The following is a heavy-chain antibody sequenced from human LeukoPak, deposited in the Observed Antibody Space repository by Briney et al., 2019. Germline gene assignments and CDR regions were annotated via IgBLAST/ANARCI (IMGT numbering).Heavy chain of an antibody. D-gene: IGHD1-26*01. Sequence: GGSLRLSCTVSGFTVSSNSMSWVRQAPGKGLEWVANMKQDGSETYYVDSVKGRFTISRDNAKNSLYLQMNSLRAEDTAVYYCARDKIVGATHFDYWGQGALVTVSS. J-gene: IGHJ4*01. CDR2: MKQDGSET. V-gene: IGHV3-7*01. CDR1: GFTVSSNS. CDR3: ARDKIVGATHFDY.